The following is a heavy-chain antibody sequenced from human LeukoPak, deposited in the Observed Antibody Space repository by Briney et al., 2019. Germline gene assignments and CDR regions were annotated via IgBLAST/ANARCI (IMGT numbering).Heavy chain of an antibody. CDR2: INPNGGTT. Sequence: ASVKVSCKASGYTFTGYYMHWVRQAPGQGREWMGWINPNGGTTNYAQKFQGRFTMTRDTSISTAYMELSRLRSDDTAVFYCARGGYTGYDFHYWGQGTLVTVSS. D-gene: IGHD5-12*01. CDR1: GYTFTGYY. J-gene: IGHJ4*02. CDR3: ARGGYTGYDFHY. V-gene: IGHV1-2*02.